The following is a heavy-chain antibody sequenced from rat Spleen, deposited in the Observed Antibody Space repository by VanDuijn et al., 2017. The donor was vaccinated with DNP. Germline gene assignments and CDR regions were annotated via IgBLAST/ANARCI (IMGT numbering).Heavy chain of an antibody. Sequence: EVQLVESGGDLVQPGRSLKLSCAASGFTFNRYWMYWIRQAPEKGLEWVATISYDVYTTYYRDSVKGRFTISRDNAKSTLYLQMNSLRSEDTATYYCARGNYPGINTFDYWGQGVMVTVSS. CDR1: GFTFNRYW. D-gene: IGHD1-4*01. CDR3: ARGNYPGINTFDY. V-gene: IGHV5-7*01. J-gene: IGHJ2*01. CDR2: ISYDVYTT.